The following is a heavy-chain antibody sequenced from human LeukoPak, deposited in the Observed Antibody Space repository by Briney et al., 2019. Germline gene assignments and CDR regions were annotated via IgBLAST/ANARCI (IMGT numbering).Heavy chain of an antibody. CDR2: IYYSGST. D-gene: IGHD5-18*01. CDR3: ARLVADTAMAYYFDY. J-gene: IGHJ4*02. Sequence: SETLSLTCTVSGGSISSSSYYWGWLRQPPGKGLEWIGSIYYSGSTYYNPSLKSRVTISVDTSKNQFSLKLSSVTAADTAVYYCARLVADTAMAYYFDYWGQGTLVTVSS. V-gene: IGHV4-39*01. CDR1: GGSISSSSYY.